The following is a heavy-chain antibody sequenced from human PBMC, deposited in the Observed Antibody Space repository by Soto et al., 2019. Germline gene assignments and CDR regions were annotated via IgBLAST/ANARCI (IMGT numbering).Heavy chain of an antibody. CDR2: IYYSGST. Sequence: SETLSLTCTVSGGSIRSGDSYWSWIRQPPGKGLEWIGYIYYSGSTYYNPSLKSRITISLDTSKNQFSLNLSSVTAADTAVYYCARTHYSDRSGTDYWGQGTLVTVSS. D-gene: IGHD3-22*01. CDR1: GGSIRSGDSY. CDR3: ARTHYSDRSGTDY. J-gene: IGHJ4*02. V-gene: IGHV4-30-4*01.